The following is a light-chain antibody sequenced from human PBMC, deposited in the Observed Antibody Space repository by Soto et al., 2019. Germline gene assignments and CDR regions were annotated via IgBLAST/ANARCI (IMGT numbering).Light chain of an antibody. CDR3: SSYTSSSTVI. J-gene: IGLJ2*01. CDR1: SSDVGGYNH. CDR2: DVS. Sequence: QSALTQPASVSGSPGQSITISCTGTSSDVGGYNHVSWYQQHPGKVPKLMIYDVSNRPSGVSNRFSGSKSGNTASLTISGLQDEDEADYYCSSYTSSSTVIFGGGTKLTVL. V-gene: IGLV2-14*01.